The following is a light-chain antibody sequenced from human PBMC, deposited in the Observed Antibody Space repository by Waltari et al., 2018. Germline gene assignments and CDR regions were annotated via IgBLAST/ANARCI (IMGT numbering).Light chain of an antibody. Sequence: QSALSQPASVSGSPGQSITISCTGASSDVGGHDYVSWYQQHPGKAPKLIIRDVNNRPSGVSTRFSGSKSGTTASLTISGLQAEDEADYYCSSYSTSSSLILFGEGTKVTVL. CDR2: DVN. CDR3: SSYSTSSSLIL. CDR1: SSDVGGHDY. V-gene: IGLV2-14*03. J-gene: IGLJ2*01.